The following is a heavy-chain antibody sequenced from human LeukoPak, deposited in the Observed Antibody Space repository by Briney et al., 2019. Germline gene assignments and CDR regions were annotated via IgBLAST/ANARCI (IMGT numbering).Heavy chain of an antibody. J-gene: IGHJ4*02. Sequence: ASVKVSCKASGYTFTGYYLHWVRQAPGQGLEWMGWINPNSGGTNYAQKFQGRVTMTRDTSITTAYMELTSLRSDDTAVYYCARRPDYGDYWGQGTLVTVSS. V-gene: IGHV1-2*02. CDR2: INPNSGGT. CDR1: GYTFTGYY. CDR3: ARRPDYGDY.